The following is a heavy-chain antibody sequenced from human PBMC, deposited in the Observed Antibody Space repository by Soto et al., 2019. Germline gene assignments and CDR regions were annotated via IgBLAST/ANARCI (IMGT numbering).Heavy chain of an antibody. CDR2: IDPSDSYT. CDR3: ARHGGPGDSPTYYYYYGMDV. CDR1: GYRFTSYW. D-gene: IGHD4-17*01. V-gene: IGHV5-10-1*01. Sequence: PGESLKISCKGSGYRFTSYWISWVRQMPGKGLEWMGRIDPSDSYTNYSPSFQGHVTISADKSISTAYLQWSSLKASDTAMYYCARHGGPGDSPTYYYYYGMDVWGQGTTVTVSS. J-gene: IGHJ6*02.